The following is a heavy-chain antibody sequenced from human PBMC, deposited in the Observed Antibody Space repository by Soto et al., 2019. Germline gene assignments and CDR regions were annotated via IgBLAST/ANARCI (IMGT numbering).Heavy chain of an antibody. V-gene: IGHV1-46*01. CDR2: INPSGGST. CDR3: ARYRITMRYFDWLTYYDYYEMDV. Sequence: AAVKFSCKASGYTFTSYYMHWVRQAPGQGLDCIGIINPSGGSTSYAQKFQGRVTMTRDTSTSTVYMELSSLRSEDTAVYYCARYRITMRYFDWLTYYDYYEMDVWGQGTTVTVSS. CDR1: GYTFTSYY. J-gene: IGHJ6*02. D-gene: IGHD3-9*01.